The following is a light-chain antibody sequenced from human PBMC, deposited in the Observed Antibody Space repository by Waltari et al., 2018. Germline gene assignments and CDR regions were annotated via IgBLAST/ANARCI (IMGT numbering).Light chain of an antibody. CDR3: SMYMGSGVWV. CDR2: KGI. Sequence: QTVVTQEPSLSVSPGGTVTLTCALSSGSVSSTSYPTWYQQTPGQPPRTLVYKGISRSSGVPDRFSRSILVNTAALTITGAQADDESDYYCSMYMGSGVWVFGGGTKLTVL. V-gene: IGLV8-61*01. J-gene: IGLJ3*02. CDR1: SGSVSSTSY.